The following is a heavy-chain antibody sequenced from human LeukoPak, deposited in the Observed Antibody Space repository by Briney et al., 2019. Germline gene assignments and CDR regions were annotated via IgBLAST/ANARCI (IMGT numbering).Heavy chain of an antibody. Sequence: ASVKVSCKASGYTFTSYGISWVRQAPGQGLEWMGWISAYNGNTNYAQKFQGRITITADESTSTAYMELSSLRSEDTAVYYCARETHSSGWYWFDPWGQGTLVTVSS. D-gene: IGHD6-19*01. J-gene: IGHJ5*02. CDR3: ARETHSSGWYWFDP. CDR1: GYTFTSYG. V-gene: IGHV1-18*01. CDR2: ISAYNGNT.